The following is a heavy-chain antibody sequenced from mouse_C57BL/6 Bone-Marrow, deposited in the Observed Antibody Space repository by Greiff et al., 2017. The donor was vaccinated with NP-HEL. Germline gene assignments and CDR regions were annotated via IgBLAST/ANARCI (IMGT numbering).Heavy chain of an antibody. J-gene: IGHJ3*01. CDR1: GFTFTDYY. CDR2: IRNKANGYTT. Sequence: EVMLVESGGGLVQPGGSLSLSCAASGFTFTDYYMSWVRQPPGKALEWLGFIRNKANGYTTEYSASVKGRFTISRDNSQSILYLQMNALRAEDSATYYCARSHDGYSFAYWGQGTLVTVSA. D-gene: IGHD2-3*01. CDR3: ARSHDGYSFAY. V-gene: IGHV7-3*01.